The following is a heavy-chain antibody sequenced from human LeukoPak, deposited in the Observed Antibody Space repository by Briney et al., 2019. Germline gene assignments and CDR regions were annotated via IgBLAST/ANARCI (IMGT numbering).Heavy chain of an antibody. CDR2: ISSSSSYI. CDR3: ARATYYYDSSGYYLNDAFDI. V-gene: IGHV3-21*01. J-gene: IGHJ3*02. CDR1: GFTFSSYS. Sequence: GGSLRLSCVASGFTFSSYSMNWVRQAPGKGLEWVSSISSSSSYIYYADSVKGRFTISRDNAKNSLYLQMNSLRAEDTAVYYCARATYYYDSSGYYLNDAFDIWGQGTMVTVSS. D-gene: IGHD3-22*01.